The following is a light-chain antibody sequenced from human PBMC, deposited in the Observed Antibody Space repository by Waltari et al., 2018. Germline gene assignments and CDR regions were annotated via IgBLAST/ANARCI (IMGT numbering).Light chain of an antibody. Sequence: EIVLTQSPGTLSLYPGERATLSCRASQSIYSPYLAWYQQKPGQAPRLLIYRASNRATGVPDRFSGSGSGTDFTLTISRLEPEDFAVFYCQQYGSSPRTFGQGTTVEIK. CDR2: RAS. CDR3: QQYGSSPRT. J-gene: IGKJ1*01. CDR1: QSIYSPY. V-gene: IGKV3-20*01.